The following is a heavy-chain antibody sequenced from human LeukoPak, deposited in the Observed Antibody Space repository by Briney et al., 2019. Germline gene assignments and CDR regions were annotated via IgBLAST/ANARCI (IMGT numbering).Heavy chain of an antibody. CDR3: ARVNVVVTLYYFDY. CDR1: GFTFSSYW. J-gene: IGHJ4*02. CDR2: ISSSSSYI. V-gene: IGHV3-21*01. Sequence: GGSLRLSCAASGFTFSSYWMSWVRQAPGKGLEWVSSISSSSSYIYYADSVKGRFTISRDNAKNSLYLQMNSLRAEDTAVYYCARVNVVVTLYYFDYWGQGTLVTVSS. D-gene: IGHD3-22*01.